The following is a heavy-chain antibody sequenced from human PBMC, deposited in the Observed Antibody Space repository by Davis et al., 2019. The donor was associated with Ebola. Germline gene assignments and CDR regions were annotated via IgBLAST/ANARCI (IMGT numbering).Heavy chain of an antibody. CDR1: GGSVSSGSYY. Sequence: MPSETLSLTCTVSGGSVSSGSYYWNWIRQPPGKGLEWVGYIYYTGSTSYNPSLKSRVTISVDTSKNQFSLKLSSVTAADTAVYYCARGRPGVGANYYYGTDVWGQGTTVTVSS. V-gene: IGHV4-61*01. J-gene: IGHJ6*02. D-gene: IGHD2-15*01. CDR2: IYYTGST. CDR3: ARGRPGVGANYYYGTDV.